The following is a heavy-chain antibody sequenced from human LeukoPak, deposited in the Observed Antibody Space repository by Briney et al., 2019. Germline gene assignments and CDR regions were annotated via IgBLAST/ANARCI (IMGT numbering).Heavy chain of an antibody. Sequence: SETLSLTCAVSGGSICSGGDSWSWIRQPPGKGLEWIGYIYDSGTYYNPSLKSRVTISIDRSKEHFSLGLRSVTAADTAVYYCARQFGRGSQSYGMDVWGQGTTVTVSS. J-gene: IGHJ6*02. D-gene: IGHD3-16*01. V-gene: IGHV4-30-2*01. CDR3: ARQFGRGSQSYGMDV. CDR2: IYDSGT. CDR1: GGSICSGGDS.